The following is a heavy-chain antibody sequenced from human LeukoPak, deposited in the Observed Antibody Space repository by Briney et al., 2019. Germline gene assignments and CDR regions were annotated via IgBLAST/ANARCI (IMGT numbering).Heavy chain of an antibody. CDR2: IYYSGST. Sequence: RSETLSLTCTVSGGSISSSSYYWGWIRQPPGKGLEWIGSIYYSGSTYYNPSLKSRVTISVDTSKNQFSLKLSSVTAADTAVYYCARGSRAWWDAFDIWGQGTMVTVSS. CDR1: GGSISSSSYY. V-gene: IGHV4-39*01. D-gene: IGHD2-15*01. J-gene: IGHJ3*02. CDR3: ARGSRAWWDAFDI.